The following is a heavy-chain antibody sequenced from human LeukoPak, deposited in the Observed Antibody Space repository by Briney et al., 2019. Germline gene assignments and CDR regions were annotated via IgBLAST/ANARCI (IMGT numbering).Heavy chain of an antibody. CDR3: AKRLWESKGLDPFDI. D-gene: IGHD5-18*01. CDR2: ISGNSDMT. V-gene: IGHV3-23*01. J-gene: IGHJ3*02. CDR1: GFTFSTYA. Sequence: GGSLRLSCSASGFTFSTYAMTWVRQAPGKGLEWVSGISGNSDMTYYADSVKGRFSISRDNSKNTLYLQMNSLRADDTALYYCAKRLWESKGLDPFDIWGQGTMVTVSS.